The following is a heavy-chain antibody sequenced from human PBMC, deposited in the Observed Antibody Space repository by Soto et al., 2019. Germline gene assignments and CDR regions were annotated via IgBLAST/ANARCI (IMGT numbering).Heavy chain of an antibody. D-gene: IGHD3-16*01. CDR2: IGAYNGYT. V-gene: IGHV1-18*04. CDR3: ARARDPPGEQGFDY. CDR1: GYTFTSTG. J-gene: IGHJ4*02. Sequence: QVQLVQSGAEVRKPGASVKVSCKASGYTFTSTGFTWVRKAPGQGLEWMGWIGAYNGYTNFARKLQGRVAMTTDTATSTAYMGLRSLRSDDTALYYCARARDPPGEQGFDYWGQGTLVTVSS.